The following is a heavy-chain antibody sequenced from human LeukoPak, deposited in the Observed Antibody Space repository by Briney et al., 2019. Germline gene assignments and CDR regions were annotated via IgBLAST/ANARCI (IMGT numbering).Heavy chain of an antibody. CDR3: ARARGYDYVWGSYRPPYYFDY. J-gene: IGHJ4*02. CDR2: IYYSGST. CDR1: GGSISSSSYY. V-gene: IGHV4-39*07. D-gene: IGHD3-16*02. Sequence: SETLSLTCTVSGGSISSSSYYWGWIRQPPGKGLEWIGSIYYSGSTYYNPSLKSRVTISVDTSKNQFSLKLSSVTAADTAVYYCARARGYDYVWGSYRPPYYFDYWGQGTLVTVSS.